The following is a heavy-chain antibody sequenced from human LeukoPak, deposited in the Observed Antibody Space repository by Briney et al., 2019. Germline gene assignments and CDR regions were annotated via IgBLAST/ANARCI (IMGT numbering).Heavy chain of an antibody. V-gene: IGHV5-51*01. Sequence: LGEPLKVSSKASGYSFRSYWIGWVRQIPGKGLEWIGIIYTGDSDTMYSPSFQGQVTISADKSISTAYLQWSSRKASDTAMYYCATTRGVAPSANVDYWGQGNLVTVSS. D-gene: IGHD2-2*01. CDR3: ATTRGVAPSANVDY. CDR1: GYSFRSYW. J-gene: IGHJ4*02. CDR2: IYTGDSDT.